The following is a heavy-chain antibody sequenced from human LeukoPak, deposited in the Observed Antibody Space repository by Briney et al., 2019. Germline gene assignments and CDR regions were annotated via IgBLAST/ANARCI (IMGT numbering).Heavy chain of an antibody. V-gene: IGHV3-64*04. CDR3: AKRSSGWYGDY. J-gene: IGHJ4*02. Sequence: GGSLRLSCSASGFTFSSYAMHWVRQAPGKGLEYVSAISSNGGSTYYADSVKGRFTISRDNSKNTLYLHMNSLRAEDTAVYFCAKRSSGWYGDYWGQGTLVTVSS. CDR2: ISSNGGST. D-gene: IGHD6-19*01. CDR1: GFTFSSYA.